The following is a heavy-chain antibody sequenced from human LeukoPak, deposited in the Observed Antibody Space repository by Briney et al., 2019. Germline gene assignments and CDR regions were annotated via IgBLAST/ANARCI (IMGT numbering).Heavy chain of an antibody. Sequence: SETLSLTCTVSGGSISSYYWSWIRQPPGEGLEWIGSIYYSGSTYYNTSLKSRVTISVDTSKNQFSLRLNSVTAADTAVYYCAKGAGPPWFDPWGQGTLVAVSS. J-gene: IGHJ5*02. CDR2: IYYSGST. D-gene: IGHD6-19*01. CDR3: AKGAGPPWFDP. CDR1: GGSISSYY. V-gene: IGHV4-59*05.